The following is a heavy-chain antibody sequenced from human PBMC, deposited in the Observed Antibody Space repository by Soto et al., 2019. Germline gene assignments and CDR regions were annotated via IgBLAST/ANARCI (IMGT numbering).Heavy chain of an antibody. J-gene: IGHJ6*02. V-gene: IGHV5-51*01. CDR1: GYSFTSYW. Sequence: GESLKISCKGSGYSFTSYWIGWVRQMPGKGLEWMGIIYPGDSDTRYSPSFQGQVTISADKSISTAYLQWSSLKASDTAMYYCARHEDRNSSSWYSLYYYYYYGMDVWGQGTTVTVSS. D-gene: IGHD6-13*01. CDR2: IYPGDSDT. CDR3: ARHEDRNSSSWYSLYYYYYYGMDV.